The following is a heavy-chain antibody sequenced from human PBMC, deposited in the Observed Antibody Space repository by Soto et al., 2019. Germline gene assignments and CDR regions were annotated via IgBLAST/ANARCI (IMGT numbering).Heavy chain of an antibody. V-gene: IGHV4-30-4*01. CDR2: IHDSGNT. CDR1: GGSVSIGDYL. J-gene: IGHJ5*02. Sequence: SETLSLTCTVFGGSVSIGDYLWSWIRQRPGKGLEWIGYIHDSGNTYYNPSLKSRVTISLDTSKNQFSLKVTSMTAADTAVYFSARARGGDSGDDASLFDRWGHGNLVTVSS. CDR3: ARARGGDSGDDASLFDR. D-gene: IGHD4-17*01.